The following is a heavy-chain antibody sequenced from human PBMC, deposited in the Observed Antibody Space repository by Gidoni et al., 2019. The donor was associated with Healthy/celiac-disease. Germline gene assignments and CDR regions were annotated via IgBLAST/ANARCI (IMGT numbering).Heavy chain of an antibody. D-gene: IGHD2-2*01. Sequence: EVQLLESGGGLVQPGGSLRLSCAASGFTFSSSAMRWVRQAPGKGLEWVSGISCSGGSKYYSDSVKGRFTISRDNSKNTLYLQMNSLRAEDTAVYYCAPPDCSSTSCYPYYFDYWGQGTLVTVSS. CDR1: GFTFSSSA. V-gene: IGHV3-23*01. CDR2: ISCSGGSK. J-gene: IGHJ4*02. CDR3: APPDCSSTSCYPYYFDY.